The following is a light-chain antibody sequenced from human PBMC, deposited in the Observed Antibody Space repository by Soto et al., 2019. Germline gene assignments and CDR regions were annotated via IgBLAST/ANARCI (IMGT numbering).Light chain of an antibody. CDR3: QLGFT. J-gene: IGKJ3*01. CDR1: QDISNY. Sequence: DIQMTQSPSSLSASVGDRVTITCQASQDISNYLNWYQQKPGKAPKLLIYDASNLETGVPSRFSGSGSGTDFTFTISSLQPEDIATYYCQLGFTFGPGTKVDIK. V-gene: IGKV1-33*01. CDR2: DAS.